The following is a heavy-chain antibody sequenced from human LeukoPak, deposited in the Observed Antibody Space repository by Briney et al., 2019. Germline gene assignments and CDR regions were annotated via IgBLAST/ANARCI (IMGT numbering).Heavy chain of an antibody. CDR2: IGASSGST. D-gene: IGHD2-8*02. V-gene: IGHV3-23*01. CDR3: AKLATLVVPLDY. CDR1: GFTFNIYA. J-gene: IGHJ4*02. Sequence: TGGSLRLSCAASGFTFNIYAMSWVRQAPGQGLEWVTVIGASSGSTYYADSVQGRFTISRDNSKNTLYLQMNSLRAEDTAVYYCAKLATLVVPLDYWGQGTLVTVSP.